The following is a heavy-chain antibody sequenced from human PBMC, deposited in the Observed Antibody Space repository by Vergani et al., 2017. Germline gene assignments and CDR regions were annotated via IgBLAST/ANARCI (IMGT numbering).Heavy chain of an antibody. CDR2: MSGSGGST. CDR1: GFTFSNYG. J-gene: IGHJ4*02. CDR3: AKDRSWQWLANDY. D-gene: IGHD6-19*01. V-gene: IGHV3-23*04. Sequence: EVQLVESGGGLVQPGGSLRLSCAASGFTFSNYGMSWVRQAPGKGLEWVSGMSGSGGSTFYVDSVKGRFTISRDSSKLYLQMNSLRAEDTAVYYCAKDRSWQWLANDYWGQGILVTVSS.